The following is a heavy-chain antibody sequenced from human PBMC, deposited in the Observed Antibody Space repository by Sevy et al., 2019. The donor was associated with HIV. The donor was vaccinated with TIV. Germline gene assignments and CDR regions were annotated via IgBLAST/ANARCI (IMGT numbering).Heavy chain of an antibody. V-gene: IGHV3-23*01. Sequence: GGSLRLSCAASGFTFSSYAMSWVRQAPGKGLEWVSAISGSGGSTYYADSVKGRFTSSRDNSKNTLYLQMNSLRAEETAVYYCEKVDSSGYSSVSGFDYWGQGTLVTVSS. CDR3: EKVDSSGYSSVSGFDY. CDR2: ISGSGGST. CDR1: GFTFSSYA. J-gene: IGHJ4*02. D-gene: IGHD3-22*01.